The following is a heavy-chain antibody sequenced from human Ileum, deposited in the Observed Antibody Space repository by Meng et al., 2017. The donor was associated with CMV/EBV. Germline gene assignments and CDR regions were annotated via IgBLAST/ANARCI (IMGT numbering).Heavy chain of an antibody. CDR1: GFTFRSNW. CDR3: TRDPRGPGWFDP. J-gene: IGHJ5*02. Sequence: EIRLVASGGGLIQPGGSLRPSCVASGFTFRSNWMHWVRQAPGKGLEWVSRINSDGSSTNYADSVKGRFFISRDNAKNTLYLQMSGLRDEDTAVYFCTRDPRGPGWFDPWGHGTLVTVSS. CDR2: INSDGSST. V-gene: IGHV3-74*01. D-gene: IGHD3-10*01.